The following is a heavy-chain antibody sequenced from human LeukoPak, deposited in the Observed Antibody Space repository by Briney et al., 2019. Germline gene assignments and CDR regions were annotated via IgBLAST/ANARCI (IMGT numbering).Heavy chain of an antibody. Sequence: SETLSLTCAVYGGSFSGYYWSWIRQPPGKGLEWIGEINHSGSTNYNPSLKSRVTISVDTSKNQFSLKLGSVTAADTAVYYCARTTYSGYDYARHRYFDYWGQGTLVTVSP. D-gene: IGHD5-12*01. CDR2: INHSGST. CDR1: GGSFSGYY. J-gene: IGHJ4*02. V-gene: IGHV4-34*01. CDR3: ARTTYSGYDYARHRYFDY.